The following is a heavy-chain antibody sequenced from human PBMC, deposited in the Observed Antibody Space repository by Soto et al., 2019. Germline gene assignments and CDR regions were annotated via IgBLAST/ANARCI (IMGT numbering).Heavy chain of an antibody. V-gene: IGHV4-59*01. D-gene: IGHD2-8*01. CDR1: GGSISHYY. CDR2: AYYSGST. Sequence: SETLSLTCTVSGGSISHYYWSWIRQSPGKGLEWIGYAYYSGSTDYNPSLKSQVTMSVDTSKNQVSLKLNSVTTADTAVYYCARDRSTYGGGGTGEVKENWFDPWGPGTLVTVSS. CDR3: ARDRSTYGGGGTGEVKENWFDP. J-gene: IGHJ5*02.